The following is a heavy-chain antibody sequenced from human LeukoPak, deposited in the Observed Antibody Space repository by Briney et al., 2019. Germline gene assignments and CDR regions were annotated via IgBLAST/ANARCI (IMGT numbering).Heavy chain of an antibody. V-gene: IGHV4-59*11. Sequence: SETLSLTCTVSGGSISSHYWSWIRQPPGKGLEWIGYISYSGSTYYNPSLKSRVTISVDRSKNQFSLKLSSVTAADTAVYYCARDSCSGGSCYFDYWGQGTLVTVSS. CDR2: ISYSGST. CDR1: GGSISSHY. J-gene: IGHJ4*02. CDR3: ARDSCSGGSCYFDY. D-gene: IGHD2-15*01.